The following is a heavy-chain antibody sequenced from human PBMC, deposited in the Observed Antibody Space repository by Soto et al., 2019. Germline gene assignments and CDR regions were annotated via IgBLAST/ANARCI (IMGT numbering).Heavy chain of an antibody. D-gene: IGHD3-9*01. CDR3: ATSYYYDILTGYSLYYYYGMDV. CDR2: INAGNGNT. CDR1: GYTFTSYA. J-gene: IGHJ6*02. Sequence: QVQLVQSGAEVKKPGASVKVSCKASGYTFTSYAMHWVRQAPGQRLEWMGWINAGNGNTNYAQKLQGRVTMTTDTSTSTAYMELRSLRSDDTAVYYCATSYYYDILTGYSLYYYYGMDVWGQGTTVTVSS. V-gene: IGHV1-3*01.